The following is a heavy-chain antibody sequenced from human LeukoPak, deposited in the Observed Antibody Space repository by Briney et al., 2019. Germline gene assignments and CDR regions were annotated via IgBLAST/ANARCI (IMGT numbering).Heavy chain of an antibody. D-gene: IGHD6-19*01. V-gene: IGHV1-8*01. CDR3: ARAKQIAVAGAQRPGY. J-gene: IGHJ4*02. Sequence: ASVKVSCKASGYTFTSYDINWVRQATGQGLEWMGWMNPNSGNTGYAQKFQGRVTLTRNTSISTAYMELSSLRSEDTAVYYCARAKQIAVAGAQRPGYWGQGTPVTVSS. CDR1: GYTFTSYD. CDR2: MNPNSGNT.